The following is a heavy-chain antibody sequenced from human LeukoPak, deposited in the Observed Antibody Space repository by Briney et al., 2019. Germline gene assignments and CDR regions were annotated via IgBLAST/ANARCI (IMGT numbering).Heavy chain of an antibody. CDR3: AREKGPWIQLWSNPFDC. J-gene: IGHJ4*02. Sequence: ASVKVSCKASGYTFTSYYMHGVRQAPGQGLEWMGIINPSGGSTSYAQKFKGRVTMTRDTSTSTVYMEMSSLRSEDTAVYYCAREKGPWIQLWSNPFDCWGQGTLVTVSS. D-gene: IGHD5-18*01. V-gene: IGHV1-46*03. CDR2: INPSGGST. CDR1: GYTFTSYY.